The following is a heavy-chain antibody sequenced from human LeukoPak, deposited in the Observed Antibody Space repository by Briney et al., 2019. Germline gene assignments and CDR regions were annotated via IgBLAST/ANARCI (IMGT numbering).Heavy chain of an antibody. CDR1: GFTFSDYY. V-gene: IGHV3-23*01. Sequence: GGSLRLSCAASGFTFSDYYMSWIRQAPGKGLEWVSAISGSGGSTYYADSVKGRFTISRDNSKNTLYLQMNSLRAEDTAVYYCAKDQGPSVYYGMDVWGQGTTVTVSS. CDR3: AKDQGPSVYYGMDV. J-gene: IGHJ6*02. CDR2: ISGSGGST.